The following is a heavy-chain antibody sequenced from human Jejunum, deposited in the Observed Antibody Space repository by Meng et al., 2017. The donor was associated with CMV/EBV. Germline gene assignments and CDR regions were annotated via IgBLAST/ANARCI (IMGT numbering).Heavy chain of an antibody. CDR3: ARTIETFGVLREFDY. D-gene: IGHD3-3*01. J-gene: IGHJ4*02. Sequence: QFTLKVSGPTPVKPTQPRTLTFTFSGFSLSIRRGGVGWIRQPPGKALEWLALNNWNDDKRYSPSLKSRLTITKDTSKNQVVLTMTNMDPADTATYYCARTIETFGVLREFDYWGQGTLVTVSS. CDR1: GFSLSIRRGG. V-gene: IGHV2-5*01. CDR2: NNWNDDK.